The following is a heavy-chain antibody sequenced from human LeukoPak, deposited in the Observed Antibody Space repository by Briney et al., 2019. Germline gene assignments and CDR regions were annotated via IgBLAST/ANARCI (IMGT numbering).Heavy chain of an antibody. J-gene: IGHJ3*01. V-gene: IGHV3-23*01. Sequence: GGSLRLACAASGFTFSSYAMTWVRQAPGKGLEWVSAFSATDGSAQYAESVEGRFTISRDNSKNTLFLQMNSMGAEDTAVYYCARAKIAAAGTGAFDVWGQGTLVTVSS. CDR3: ARAKIAAAGTGAFDV. CDR1: GFTFSSYA. CDR2: FSATDGSA. D-gene: IGHD6-13*01.